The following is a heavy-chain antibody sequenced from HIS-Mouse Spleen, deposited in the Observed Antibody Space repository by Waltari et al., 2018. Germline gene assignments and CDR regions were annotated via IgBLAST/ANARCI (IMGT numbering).Heavy chain of an antibody. D-gene: IGHD6-19*01. CDR1: GGSISSSRYY. V-gene: IGHV4-39*01. J-gene: IGHJ4*02. CDR2: IYYSGST. Sequence: QLQLQESGPGLVKPSETLSLTCTVPGGSISSSRYYWGWIRQPPGKGPEWIGSIYYSGSTYYNPSLTRRVTISVGTSKNQFSLKLSSVTAADTAVYYCARRRGWFDYWGQGTLVTVSS. CDR3: ARRRGWFDY.